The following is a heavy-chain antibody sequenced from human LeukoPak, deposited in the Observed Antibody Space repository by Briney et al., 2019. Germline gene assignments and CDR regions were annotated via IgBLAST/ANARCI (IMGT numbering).Heavy chain of an antibody. Sequence: GASVKVSCRASGYTFTGSYIHWVRQAPGQGLEWMGWINPNSGGTNYAQKFQGWVTMTRDTSISTAYMELSRLRSDDTAVYYCAREELRSNWFDPWGQGTLVTVSS. J-gene: IGHJ5*02. V-gene: IGHV1-2*04. CDR3: AREELRSNWFDP. CDR1: GYTFTGSY. CDR2: INPNSGGT. D-gene: IGHD5-12*01.